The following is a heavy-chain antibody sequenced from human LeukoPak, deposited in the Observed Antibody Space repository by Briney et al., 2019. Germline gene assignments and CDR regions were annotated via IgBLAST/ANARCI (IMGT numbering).Heavy chain of an antibody. CDR3: AKQLGSHRFDP. Sequence: AASVKVSSKDSGYTFTVYYMHWVRQAPGQGGEWMGWINPNSGGTNYAQKLQGRVTMTRDTSISTAYMELSRLRSDDTAVYYCAKQLGSHRFDPWGQGTLVTVSS. CDR2: INPNSGGT. D-gene: IGHD1-1*01. J-gene: IGHJ5*02. V-gene: IGHV1-2*02. CDR1: GYTFTVYY.